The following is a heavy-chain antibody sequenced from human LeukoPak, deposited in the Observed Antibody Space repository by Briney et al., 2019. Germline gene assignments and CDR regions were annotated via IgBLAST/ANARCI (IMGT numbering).Heavy chain of an antibody. CDR1: AYSISSGYY. V-gene: IGHV4-38-2*01. J-gene: IGHJ5*02. Sequence: SETLSLTCAVSAYSISSGYYWGWIRQPPGKGLGWIGSIYYSGSTYYNPSLKSRVTMSVDTSRNQFSLKLSSVTAADTAVYYCARGSLATVDRYNWFDPWGQGTLVTVSS. CDR2: IYYSGST. D-gene: IGHD3-3*02. CDR3: ARGSLATVDRYNWFDP.